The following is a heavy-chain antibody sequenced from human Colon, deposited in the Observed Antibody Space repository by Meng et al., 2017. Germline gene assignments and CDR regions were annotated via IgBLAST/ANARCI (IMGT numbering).Heavy chain of an antibody. D-gene: IGHD3-3*01. V-gene: IGHV4-4*02. CDR2: IFHSGST. CDR3: ARVADFWGGRQYYFDY. CDR1: GGSISSSNW. Sequence: QVQLQESGPGLVKPSGTLSLTCGVYGGSISSSNWWSWVRQPPGKGLEWIGEIFHSGSTNYNPSLKSRVTISVDKSKNEFSLKVRSVTAADTAVYYCARVADFWGGRQYYFDYWGQGSLVTVSS. J-gene: IGHJ4*02.